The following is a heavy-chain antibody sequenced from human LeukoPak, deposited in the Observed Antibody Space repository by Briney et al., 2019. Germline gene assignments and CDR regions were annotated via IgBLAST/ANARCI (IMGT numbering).Heavy chain of an antibody. CDR2: ISSSGSTI. J-gene: IGHJ4*02. CDR3: ATSLVLVGATRPHFDY. D-gene: IGHD1-26*01. CDR1: GFTFSDYY. Sequence: GGSLRLSCAASGFTFSDYYMSWIRQAPGKGLEWVSYISSSGSTIYYADSVKGRFTISRDNAKNSLYLQMNSLRAEDTAVYYCATSLVLVGATRPHFDYWGQGTLVTVSS. V-gene: IGHV3-11*04.